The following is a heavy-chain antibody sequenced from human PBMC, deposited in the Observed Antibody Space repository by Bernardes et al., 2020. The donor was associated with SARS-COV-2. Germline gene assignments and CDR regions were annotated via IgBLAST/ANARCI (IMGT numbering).Heavy chain of an antibody. V-gene: IGHV4-34*01. CDR2: INHSGST. CDR1: GGSFSGYY. CDR3: ARGQDGYNPFDY. J-gene: IGHJ4*02. Sequence: SEPLSLTCAVYGGSFSGYYWSWIRQPPGKGLEWIGEINHSGSTNYNPSLKSRVTISVDTSKNQFSLKLSSVTAADTAVYYCARGQDGYNPFDYWGQGTLVTVSS. D-gene: IGHD5-12*01.